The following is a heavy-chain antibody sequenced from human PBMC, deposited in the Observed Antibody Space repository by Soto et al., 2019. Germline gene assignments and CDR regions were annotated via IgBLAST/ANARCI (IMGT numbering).Heavy chain of an antibody. J-gene: IGHJ4*02. CDR3: TTDLAGTTGY. D-gene: IGHD1-1*01. CDR2: IKSTNDGGAT. V-gene: IGHV3-15*07. CDR1: GVGFTAAW. Sequence: GGSQRVSCAASGVGFTAAWMNWVRQTPGKGLEWVGRIKSTNDGGATDYAATVKGRFTISRDDSKNTLTLQMNSLRTEDTAVYYCTTDLAGTTGYWGQGTLVTVSS.